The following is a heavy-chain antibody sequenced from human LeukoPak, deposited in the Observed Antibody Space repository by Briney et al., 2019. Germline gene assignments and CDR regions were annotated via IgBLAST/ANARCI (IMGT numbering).Heavy chain of an antibody. V-gene: IGHV3-15*07. CDR1: GFTFSNAW. CDR3: AKVQRDFVVVVAATRDYYYYGMDV. CDR2: IKSETDGGTT. D-gene: IGHD2-15*01. J-gene: IGHJ6*02. Sequence: PGGSLRLSCAASGFTFSNAWMNWVRQAPGKGLEWVGRIKSETDGGTTDYAAPVKGRFTISRDDSKNTLYLQMNSLKTEDTAVYYCAKVQRDFVVVVAATRDYYYYGMDVWGQGTTVTVSS.